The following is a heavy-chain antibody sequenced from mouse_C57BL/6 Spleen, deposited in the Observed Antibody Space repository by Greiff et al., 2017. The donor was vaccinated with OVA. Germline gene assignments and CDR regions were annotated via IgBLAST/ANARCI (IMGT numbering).Heavy chain of an antibody. CDR1: GYTFTDYY. V-gene: IGHV1-76*01. CDR3: ARSVVPFYWYFDV. CDR2: IYPGSGNT. D-gene: IGHD1-1*01. Sequence: VQLQQSGAELVRPGASVKLSCKASGYTFTDYYINWVKQRPGQGLEWIARIYPGSGNTYYNEKFKSKATLTVDTSSSTAYMQLSSLTSEDSAVYYCARSVVPFYWYFDVWGTGTTVTVSS. J-gene: IGHJ1*03.